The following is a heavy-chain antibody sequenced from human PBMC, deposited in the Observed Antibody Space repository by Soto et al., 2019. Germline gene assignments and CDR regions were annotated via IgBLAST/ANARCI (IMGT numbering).Heavy chain of an antibody. Sequence: TLSLTCTVSGGSISSGGYSWSWIRQPPGKGLEWIGYIYHSGSPYYSPSLKSRVTITRDVSTNTAYMELTSLRSEDTAVYYCAADLAPTDPYNWFEPWGQGTLVTSPQ. CDR3: AADLAPTDPYNWFEP. D-gene: IGHD1-1*01. J-gene: IGHJ5*02. V-gene: IGHV4-30-2*01. CDR1: GGSISSGGYS. CDR2: IYHSGSP.